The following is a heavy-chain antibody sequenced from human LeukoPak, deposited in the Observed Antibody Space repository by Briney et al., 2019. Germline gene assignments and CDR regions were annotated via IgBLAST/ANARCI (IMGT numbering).Heavy chain of an antibody. J-gene: IGHJ4*02. Sequence: ASVKVSCKASGYTFTSYGISWVRQAPGQGLEWMGWISAYNGNTNYAQKLQGRVTMTTDTSTSTAYMELRSLRSDDTAVYYCARDVFLDYYDSSGYLDYWGQGTLVTVSS. CDR3: ARDVFLDYYDSSGYLDY. CDR2: ISAYNGNT. V-gene: IGHV1-18*01. D-gene: IGHD3-22*01. CDR1: GYTFTSYG.